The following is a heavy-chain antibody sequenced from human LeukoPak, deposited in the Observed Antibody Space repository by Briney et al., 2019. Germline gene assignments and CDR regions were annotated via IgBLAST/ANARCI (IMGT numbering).Heavy chain of an antibody. Sequence: GGSLGLSCAASGFTFSTYNMNWVRQAPGKGLEWVSSISSSSSYIYYADSVKGRFTVSRDNAKNSLYLQMNSLRAEDTAVYYCARGGRSTYFDWSPDYWGQGTLVTVSS. CDR3: ARGGRSTYFDWSPDY. D-gene: IGHD3-9*01. V-gene: IGHV3-21*01. CDR1: GFTFSTYN. CDR2: ISSSSSYI. J-gene: IGHJ4*02.